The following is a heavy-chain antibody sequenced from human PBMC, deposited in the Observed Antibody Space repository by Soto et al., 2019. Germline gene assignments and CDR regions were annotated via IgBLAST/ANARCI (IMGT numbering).Heavy chain of an antibody. CDR3: TTYALFQGPPRDYYYYMDV. D-gene: IGHD2-2*01. V-gene: IGHV3-15*01. CDR2: IKSKTDGGTT. CDR1: GFTFSNAW. Sequence: GGSLRLSCAASGFTFSNAWMSWVRQAPGKGLEWVGRIKSKTDGGTTDYAAPVKGRFTISRDDSKNTLYLQMNSLKTEDTAVYYCTTYALFQGPPRDYYYYMDVWGKGTTVTVSS. J-gene: IGHJ6*03.